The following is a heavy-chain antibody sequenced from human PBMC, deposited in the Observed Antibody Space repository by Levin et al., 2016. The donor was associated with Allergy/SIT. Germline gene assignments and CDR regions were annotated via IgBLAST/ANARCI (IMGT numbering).Heavy chain of an antibody. CDR3: ASISMDDFWSGYYYFDY. D-gene: IGHD3-3*01. V-gene: IGHV4-59*01. CDR2: IYYSGST. Sequence: SETLSLTCTVSGGSISSYYWSWIRQPPGKGLEWIGYIYYSGSTNYNPSLKSRVTISVDTSKNQFSLKLSSVTAADTAVYYCASISMDDFWSGYYYFDYWGQGTLVTVSS. J-gene: IGHJ4*02. CDR1: GGSISSYY.